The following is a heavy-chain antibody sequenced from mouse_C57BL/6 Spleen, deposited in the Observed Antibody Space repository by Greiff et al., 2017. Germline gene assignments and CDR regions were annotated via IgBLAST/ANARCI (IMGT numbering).Heavy chain of an antibody. D-gene: IGHD2-4*01. V-gene: IGHV5-17*01. CDR1: GFTFSDYG. CDR3: ARYDYDGYYYAMDY. Sequence: DVKLVESVGGLVKPGGSLKLSCAASGFTFSDYGMHWVRQAPEKGLEWVAYISSGSSTIYYADTVKGRFTISRDNAKNTLFLQMTSLRSEDTAMYYCARYDYDGYYYAMDYWGQGTSVTVSS. CDR2: ISSGSSTI. J-gene: IGHJ4*01.